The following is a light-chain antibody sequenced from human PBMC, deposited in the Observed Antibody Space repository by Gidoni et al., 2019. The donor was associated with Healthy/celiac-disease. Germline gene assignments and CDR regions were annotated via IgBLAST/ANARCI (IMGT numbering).Light chain of an antibody. CDR1: SSDVGGYNY. CDR3: SSYAGSNNLPYV. J-gene: IGLJ1*01. V-gene: IGLV2-8*01. Sequence: QSALTQPPSASGSPGQSVTISCTGTSSDVGGYNYVSWYQQHPGKAPKLLIYEVSKRPSGGPDRFSGSKSGNTASLTVSGLQAEDEADYYCSSYAGSNNLPYVFGTGTKVTVL. CDR2: EVS.